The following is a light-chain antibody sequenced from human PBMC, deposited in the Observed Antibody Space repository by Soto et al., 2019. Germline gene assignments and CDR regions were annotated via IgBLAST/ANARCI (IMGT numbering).Light chain of an antibody. CDR3: QSYDSSLSCVV. V-gene: IGLV1-40*01. CDR2: GNS. CDR1: SSNIGAGYD. Sequence: QSVLTQPRSVSGAPGQRVTISCTGSSSNIGAGYDVHWYQQLPGTAPKLLIYGNSNRPSGVPDRFSGSKSGTSASLAITGLQAEDEADYYCQSYDSSLSCVVFGGGTKVPS. J-gene: IGLJ2*01.